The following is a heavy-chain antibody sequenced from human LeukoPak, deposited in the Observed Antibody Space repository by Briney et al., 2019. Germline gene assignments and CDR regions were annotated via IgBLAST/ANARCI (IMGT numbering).Heavy chain of an antibody. CDR3: ARDRRTYYDFWSGYFGY. CDR1: GGSFSGYY. V-gene: IGHV4-34*01. Sequence: SETLSLTCAVYGGSFSGYYWSWIRQPPGKGLEWIGEINHSGGTNCNPSLKSRVTISVDTSKNQFSLKLSSVTAADTAVYYCARDRRTYYDFWSGYFGYWGQGTLVTVSS. CDR2: INHSGGT. J-gene: IGHJ4*02. D-gene: IGHD3-3*01.